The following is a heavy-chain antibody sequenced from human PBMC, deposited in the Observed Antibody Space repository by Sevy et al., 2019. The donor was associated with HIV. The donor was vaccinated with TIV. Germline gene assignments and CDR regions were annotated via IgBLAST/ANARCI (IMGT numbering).Heavy chain of an antibody. CDR3: ARDKLLPVMVTMVRGALSYYFDY. CDR1: GFTFSSYG. Sequence: GGSLRLSCAAPGFTFSSYGMHWVRQAPGTGLEWVAVIWYDGGSKYYADSVKGRFTISRDNSKNTLFLQMNSLRAEDTAVYYCARDKLLPVMVTMVRGALSYYFDYWGQGTLVTVSS. D-gene: IGHD3-10*01. V-gene: IGHV3-33*01. CDR2: IWYDGGSK. J-gene: IGHJ4*02.